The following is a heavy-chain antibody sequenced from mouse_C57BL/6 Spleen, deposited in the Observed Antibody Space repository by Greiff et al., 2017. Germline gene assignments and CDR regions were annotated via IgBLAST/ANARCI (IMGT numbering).Heavy chain of an antibody. CDR3: ARWDGSSYADFDC. Sequence: VQLQQPGAELVKPGASVKLSCKASGYTFTSYWMHWVKQRPGRGLEWIGRIDPNSGGTKYNEKFKSKATLTVDKHASTAYMQLSSLTSEDSAVYYCARWDGSSYADFDCWGQGTTLTVSS. J-gene: IGHJ2*01. CDR2: IDPNSGGT. D-gene: IGHD1-1*01. CDR1: GYTFTSYW. V-gene: IGHV1-72*01.